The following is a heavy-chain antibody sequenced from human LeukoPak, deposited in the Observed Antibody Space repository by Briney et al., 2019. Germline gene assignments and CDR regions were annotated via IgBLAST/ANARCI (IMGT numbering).Heavy chain of an antibody. D-gene: IGHD3-22*01. CDR3: ARRYYYDSSGLYYFDY. CDR2: IYPGDSDT. CDR1: GYSFTSYW. Sequence: GESLKTSCKGSGYSFTSYWIGWVRQMPGKGLEWMGIIYPGDSDTRYSPSFQGQVTISADKSISTAYLQWSSLKASDTAMYYCARRYYYDSSGLYYFDYWGQGTLVTVSS. V-gene: IGHV5-51*01. J-gene: IGHJ4*02.